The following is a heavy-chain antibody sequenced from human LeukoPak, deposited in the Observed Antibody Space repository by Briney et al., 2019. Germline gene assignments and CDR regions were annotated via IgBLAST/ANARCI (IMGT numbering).Heavy chain of an antibody. D-gene: IGHD6-19*01. V-gene: IGHV3-30*18. J-gene: IGHJ4*02. CDR1: GFTFSSYG. CDR2: ISYDGSNK. CDR3: AKLGYSSGWYYDY. Sequence: GGSLRLSCVASGFTFSSYGMHWVRQAPGKGLEWVAVISYDGSNKYYADSVKGRFTISRDNSKNTLYLQMNSLRAEDTAVYYCAKLGYSSGWYYDYWGQGTLVTVSS.